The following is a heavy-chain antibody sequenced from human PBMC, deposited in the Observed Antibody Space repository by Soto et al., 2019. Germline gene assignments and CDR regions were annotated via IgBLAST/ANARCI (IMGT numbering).Heavy chain of an antibody. CDR2: ISSDGTTT. D-gene: IGHD2-8*01. CDR3: AIQDCTNDVCLEAAVTVGGALES. Sequence: EVQLVQSGGGLAQPGKSLRLSCAASGFTFRKFWMHWVRQVPGKGPVWVSYISSDGTTTDYADSVKGRFTISRDNAKDTWYLQRDSLRAEDTAVYYCAIQDCTNDVCLEAAVTVGGALESWGQGTLVTVSS. CDR1: GFTFRKFW. J-gene: IGHJ1*01. V-gene: IGHV3-74*01.